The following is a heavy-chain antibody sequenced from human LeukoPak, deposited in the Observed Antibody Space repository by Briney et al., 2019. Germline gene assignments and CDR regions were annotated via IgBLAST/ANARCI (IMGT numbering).Heavy chain of an antibody. D-gene: IGHD6-13*01. J-gene: IGHJ4*02. V-gene: IGHV4-4*07. Sequence: SETLSLTCSVSGGSIRNYYWCWIRQPAGKGLEWIGRIYSSGSTTYNPSLKSRVTMSVDTSTSQFSLRLSSVTAADTAVYYCARDGGYSSSWSNFDYWGQGTLVTVSS. CDR2: IYSSGST. CDR1: GGSIRNYY. CDR3: ARDGGYSSSWSNFDY.